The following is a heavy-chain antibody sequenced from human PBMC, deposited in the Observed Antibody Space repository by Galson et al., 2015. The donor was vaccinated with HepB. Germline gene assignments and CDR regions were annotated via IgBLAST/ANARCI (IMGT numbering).Heavy chain of an antibody. D-gene: IGHD7-27*01. CDR2: ISYDGSNK. CDR3: AMRSVTGEGWAFDI. V-gene: IGHV3-30-3*01. J-gene: IGHJ3*02. Sequence: SLRLSCAASGFTFSSYAMHWVRQAPGKGLEWVAVISYDGSNKYYADSVKGRFTISRDNSKNTLYLQMNSLRAEDTAVYYCAMRSVTGEGWAFDIWGQGTMVTVSS. CDR1: GFTFSSYA.